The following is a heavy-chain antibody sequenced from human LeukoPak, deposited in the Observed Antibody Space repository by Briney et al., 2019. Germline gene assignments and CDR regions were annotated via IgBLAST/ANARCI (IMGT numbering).Heavy chain of an antibody. CDR2: ISSSSSYI. Sequence: TGGSLRLSCAASGFTFSSYSMNWVRQAPGKGLEWVSSISSSSSYIYYADSVKGRFTISRDNAKNSLYLQMNSLRAEDTAVYYCARVRPGDFWSGYHAFDIWGQGTMVTVSS. CDR3: ARVRPGDFWSGYHAFDI. D-gene: IGHD3-3*01. V-gene: IGHV3-21*01. CDR1: GFTFSSYS. J-gene: IGHJ3*02.